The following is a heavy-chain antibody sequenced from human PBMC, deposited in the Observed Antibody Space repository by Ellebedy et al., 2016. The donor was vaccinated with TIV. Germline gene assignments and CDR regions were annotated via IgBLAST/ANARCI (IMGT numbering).Heavy chain of an antibody. Sequence: SETLSLTCTVSGGSISSGGYYWSWIRQHQGKGLEGIGYIYYSGRTYYNPSLKSRPTMSLDTSNNQFSLKLSSVTAADTAVYYCARDGVMGYWYFDLWGRGTLVTVSS. J-gene: IGHJ2*01. CDR3: ARDGVMGYWYFDL. D-gene: IGHD3-16*01. CDR2: IYYSGRT. CDR1: GGSISSGGYY. V-gene: IGHV4-31*03.